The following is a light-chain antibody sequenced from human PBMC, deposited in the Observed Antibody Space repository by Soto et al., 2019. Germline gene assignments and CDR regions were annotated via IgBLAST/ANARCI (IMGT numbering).Light chain of an antibody. CDR3: QQRSSWAPLT. Sequence: EIVLTQSPATLSLFPGERATLSCRARQSVSSYLAWYQQKPGQAPTLLIYDARNRATGIPARFSGSGSRTDFTLAISSLESEDFAGYYCQQRSSWAPLTVAGGTMVAIK. CDR2: DAR. J-gene: IGKJ4*01. V-gene: IGKV3-11*01. CDR1: QSVSSY.